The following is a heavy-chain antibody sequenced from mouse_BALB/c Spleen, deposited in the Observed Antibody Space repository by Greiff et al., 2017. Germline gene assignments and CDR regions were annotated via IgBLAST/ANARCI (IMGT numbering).Heavy chain of an antibody. J-gene: IGHJ4*01. D-gene: IGHD3-3*01. V-gene: IGHV2-6-2*01. CDR2: ILSDGST. Sequence: VKLVESGPDLVAPSQSLSLTCTVSGFSFTSYGVHWVRQPPVKGLEWLVVILSDGSTTYNSALKSRLSTSTDNSKSQVFLKMYSLQTDDTAMYYCARQGDRHYAMDYWGQGTSVTVSS. CDR1: GFSFTSYG. CDR3: ARQGDRHYAMDY.